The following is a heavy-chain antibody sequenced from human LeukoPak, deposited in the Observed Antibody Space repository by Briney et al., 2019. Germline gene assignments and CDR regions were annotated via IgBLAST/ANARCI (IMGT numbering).Heavy chain of an antibody. CDR3: ARYIWLERYYYYYYMDV. Sequence: ASVKVSCKASGYTFTGYYMHWVRQAPGQGLEWMGWISAYNGNTNYAQKLQGRVTMTTDTSTSTAYMELRSLRSDDTAVYYCARYIWLERYYYYYYMDVWGKGTTVTVSS. D-gene: IGHD6-19*01. CDR2: ISAYNGNT. CDR1: GYTFTGYY. J-gene: IGHJ6*03. V-gene: IGHV1-18*04.